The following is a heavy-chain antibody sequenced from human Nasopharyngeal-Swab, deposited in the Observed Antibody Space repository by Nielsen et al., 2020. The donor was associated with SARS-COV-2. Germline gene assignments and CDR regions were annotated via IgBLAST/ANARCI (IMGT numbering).Heavy chain of an antibody. CDR1: GGSLSGYY. Sequence: SETLSLTCAVYGGSLSGYYWSWIRQPPGKGLEWIGEISHSGSTNYNPSLKSRVTISVDTSKNQFSLKLSSVTAADTAVYYCARAEPSGGWYYYDSSGYYYGYWGQGTLVTVSS. V-gene: IGHV4-34*01. J-gene: IGHJ4*02. CDR2: ISHSGST. CDR3: ARAEPSGGWYYYDSSGYYYGY. D-gene: IGHD3-22*01.